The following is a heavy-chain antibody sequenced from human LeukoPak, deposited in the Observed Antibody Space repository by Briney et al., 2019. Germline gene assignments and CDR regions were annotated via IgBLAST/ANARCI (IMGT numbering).Heavy chain of an antibody. CDR3: ARVADWSPEDAFDI. CDR2: MNPNSGNT. Sequence: ASVKVSCKASGYTFTSYDINWVRQATGQGLEWMGWMNPNSGNTGYAQKFQGRVTMTRNTSISTAYMELSSLRSEDTAVYYCARVADWSPEDAFDIWGQGTMVTVSS. D-gene: IGHD3/OR15-3a*01. CDR1: GYTFTSYD. J-gene: IGHJ3*02. V-gene: IGHV1-8*01.